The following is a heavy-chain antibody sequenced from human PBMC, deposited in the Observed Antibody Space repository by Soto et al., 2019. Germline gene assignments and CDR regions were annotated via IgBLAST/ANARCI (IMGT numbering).Heavy chain of an antibody. CDR3: TRDAITIFGVVINWFDP. Sequence: SLRLSCTASGFTFGDYAMSWVRQAPGKGLEWVGFIRSKAYGGTTEYAASVKGRFTISRDDSKSIAYLQMNRLKTEDTAVYYCTRDAITIFGVVINWFDPWGQGTLVTVSS. D-gene: IGHD3-3*01. J-gene: IGHJ5*02. CDR2: IRSKAYGGTT. V-gene: IGHV3-49*04. CDR1: GFTFGDYA.